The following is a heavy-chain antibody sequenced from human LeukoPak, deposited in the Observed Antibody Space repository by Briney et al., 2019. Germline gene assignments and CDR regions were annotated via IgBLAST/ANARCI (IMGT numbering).Heavy chain of an antibody. D-gene: IGHD6-6*01. V-gene: IGHV3-30*18. CDR3: AKRRYSSSSWDYFDC. CDR1: GFTFSSYG. CDR2: ISYDGSNK. J-gene: IGHJ4*02. Sequence: GRSLRLSCAASGFTFSSYGMHWVRQAPGKGLEWVAVISYDGSNKYYADSVKGRFTISRDNSKNTLYLQMNSLRAEDTAVYYCAKRRYSSSSWDYFDCWGQGTLVTVSS.